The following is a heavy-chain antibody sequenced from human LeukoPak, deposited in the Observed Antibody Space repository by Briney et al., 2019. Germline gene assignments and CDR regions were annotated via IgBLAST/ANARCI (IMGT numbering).Heavy chain of an antibody. Sequence: PGGSLRLACAASGFTVSSYAMSWVRQAPGKGLEWVSAISGSGGSTYYADSVKGRFTISRDNSKNTLYLQMNSLRAEDTAVYYCAKDTAREIVVAKDYWGQGTLVTVSS. CDR3: AKDTAREIVVAKDY. V-gene: IGHV3-23*01. J-gene: IGHJ4*02. D-gene: IGHD3-22*01. CDR1: GFTVSSYA. CDR2: ISGSGGST.